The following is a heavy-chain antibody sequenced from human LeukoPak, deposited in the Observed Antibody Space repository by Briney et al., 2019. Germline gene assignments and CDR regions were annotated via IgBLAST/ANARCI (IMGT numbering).Heavy chain of an antibody. CDR1: GFTFSSYE. CDR3: ARVVVVPAAMIWNAFDI. D-gene: IGHD2-2*01. CDR2: ISGSGSTK. Sequence: GGSLRLSCAASGFTFSSYEMNWVRPAPGKGLEWVSYISGSGSTKYYADSVKGRFTISRDNAKNSLYLQMNSLRAEDTAVYYCARVVVVPAAMIWNAFDIWGQGTMVTVSS. V-gene: IGHV3-48*03. J-gene: IGHJ3*02.